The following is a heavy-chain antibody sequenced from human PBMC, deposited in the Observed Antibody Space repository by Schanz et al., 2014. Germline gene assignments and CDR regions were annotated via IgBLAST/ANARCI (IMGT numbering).Heavy chain of an antibody. CDR2: IYSGIGA. CDR3: AIIGVMVAVAGTRADY. J-gene: IGHJ4*02. D-gene: IGHD6-19*01. Sequence: EGQLAESGGGLVQPGGSLRLSCAVSGFTVSSNHMSWVRQAPGKGLEWVSVIYSGIGAYYADSVKDRFTVSRDNSKNTVYLQMNRLRAEDTAVYYCAIIGVMVAVAGTRADYWGQGTLVTVSS. CDR1: GFTVSSNH. V-gene: IGHV3-66*01.